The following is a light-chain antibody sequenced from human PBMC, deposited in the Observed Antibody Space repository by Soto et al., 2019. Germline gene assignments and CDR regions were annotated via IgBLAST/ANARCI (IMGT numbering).Light chain of an antibody. V-gene: IGKV1-39*01. CDR1: QTIDSY. J-gene: IGKJ5*01. CDR2: AAS. CDR3: QQTRTGIT. Sequence: DIQLTQSPPSLSATVGDRVTITCRASQTIDSYLNWFQQKPGIAPKLLIYAASKLQSGVPSRFRGSGSGTDFTLTIDTLQPDDFASYYCQQTRTGITFGQGTRLEIK.